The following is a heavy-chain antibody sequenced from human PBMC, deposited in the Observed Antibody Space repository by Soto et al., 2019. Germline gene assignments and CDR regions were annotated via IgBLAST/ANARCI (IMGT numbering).Heavy chain of an antibody. CDR3: TRGLTGSPVPGAY. Sequence: QVRLQESGPGLVKPSETLSLTCSVSGGSISSYYWSWIRQPPGKGLEWIGSIYSSGSTNYNPSLKSRVTISVDTSKNQFSLKLSSVTAADTALYYCTRGLTGSPVPGAYWGQGSLVTVSS. J-gene: IGHJ4*02. CDR1: GGSISSYY. CDR2: IYSSGST. D-gene: IGHD3-16*01. V-gene: IGHV4-59*01.